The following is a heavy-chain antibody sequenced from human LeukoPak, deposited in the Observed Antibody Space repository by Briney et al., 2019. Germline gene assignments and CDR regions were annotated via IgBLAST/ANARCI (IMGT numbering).Heavy chain of an antibody. CDR3: ARDVLGYYYDSSGYLKFDY. V-gene: IGHV3-48*04. Sequence: GGSLRLSCAASGFTFSSYAMSWVRQAPGKGLEWVSYISYSGTTIYYADSVKGRFTISRDNAKNSLFLQMNSLRAEDTAVYYCARDVLGYYYDSSGYLKFDYWGQGTLVTVSS. CDR2: ISYSGTTI. J-gene: IGHJ4*02. D-gene: IGHD3-22*01. CDR1: GFTFSSYA.